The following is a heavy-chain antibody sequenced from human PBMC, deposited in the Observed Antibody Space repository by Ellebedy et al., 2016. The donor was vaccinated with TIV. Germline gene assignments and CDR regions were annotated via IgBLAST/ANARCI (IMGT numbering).Heavy chain of an antibody. CDR2: IYYSGVT. CDR3: ARDPALPRGRFDT. V-gene: IGHV4-39*07. CDR1: ADSISGSNCY. J-gene: IGHJ5*02. Sequence: MPGGSLRLSCTVSADSISGSNCYWGWIRQPPGKGLEWIGNIYYSGVTYYNPSLKSRVTISVDTSKNQFSLRLSSVTAADTAVYYCARDPALPRGRFDTWGQGTLVTVSS.